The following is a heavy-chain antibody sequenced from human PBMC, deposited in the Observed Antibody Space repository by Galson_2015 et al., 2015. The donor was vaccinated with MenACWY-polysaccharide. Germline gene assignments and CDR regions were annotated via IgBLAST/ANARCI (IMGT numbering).Heavy chain of an antibody. D-gene: IGHD6-19*01. CDR3: TKDHTSGSLG. J-gene: IGHJ4*02. V-gene: IGHV3-30*02. CDR2: IRSDGTIK. Sequence: SLRLSCASSGFTFSSYGMHWVRQAPGKRLEWVAFIRSDGTIKYYGDSVKGRFTISRDNSKNTVYLQMNSLGAADTATYYCTKDHTSGSLGWGRGTLVTVSS. CDR1: GFTFSSYG.